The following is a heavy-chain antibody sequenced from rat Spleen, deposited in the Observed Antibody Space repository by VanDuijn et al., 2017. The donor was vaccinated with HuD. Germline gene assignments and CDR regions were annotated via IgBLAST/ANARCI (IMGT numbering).Heavy chain of an antibody. CDR2: ISYDGTNT. CDR3: ATEGMLGFFDF. J-gene: IGHJ2*01. Sequence: EVHLVESGGGLVQPGRSLKLSCAASGFTYSDYVIAWVRQAPTKGLEWVATISYDGTNTFYPDAVKGRFTISRDNAENTVYLQMNSLRSEDTATYYCATEGMLGFFDFWGQGVMVTVSS. D-gene: IGHD1-11*01. CDR1: GFTYSDYV. V-gene: IGHV5-29*01.